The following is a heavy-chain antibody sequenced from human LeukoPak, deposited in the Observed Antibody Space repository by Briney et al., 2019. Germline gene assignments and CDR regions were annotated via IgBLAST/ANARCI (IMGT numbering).Heavy chain of an antibody. D-gene: IGHD3-22*01. J-gene: IGHJ3*02. Sequence: GGSLRLSCAASGFTFSDYYMSWIRQAPGKGLEWVSYISTSGRYTNYTDSVKGRFTISRDNAKNSLYLQMNSLRAEDTAVYYCASDYYDSSGHQDAFDIWGQGTMVTVSS. CDR2: ISTSGRYT. CDR1: GFTFSDYY. CDR3: ASDYYDSSGHQDAFDI. V-gene: IGHV3-11*06.